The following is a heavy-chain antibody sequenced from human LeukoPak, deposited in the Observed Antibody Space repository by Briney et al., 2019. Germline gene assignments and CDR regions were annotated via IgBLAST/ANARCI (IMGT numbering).Heavy chain of an antibody. CDR2: ISHDGSTK. CDR3: AKDGGNYYIDY. CDR1: GVTFSSYV. Sequence: PGGSLRLSCAASGVTFSSYVMHWVRQASGKGLEWMAFISHDGSTKLYADSVKGRFTISRDNSKNTMFLQMNSLRPEDTAVYFCAKDGGNYYIDYWGQGTLVTVSS. J-gene: IGHJ4*02. V-gene: IGHV3-30*18. D-gene: IGHD4-23*01.